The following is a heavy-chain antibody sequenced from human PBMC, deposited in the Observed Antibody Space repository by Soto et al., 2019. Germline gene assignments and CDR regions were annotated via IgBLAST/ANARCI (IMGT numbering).Heavy chain of an antibody. V-gene: IGHV4-30-4*01. CDR2: IYKSATT. Sequence: SETLSLTCSVSGDSISTVDYFWAWIRQPPGQALEYIGYIYKSATTYYNPSFEGRVAISLDTSKSHFSLNVTSVTAADTAVYFCARGRYCLTGRCFPNWFDSWGQGTLVTVS. J-gene: IGHJ5*01. CDR3: ARGRYCLTGRCFPNWFDS. CDR1: GDSISTVDYF. D-gene: IGHD2-15*01.